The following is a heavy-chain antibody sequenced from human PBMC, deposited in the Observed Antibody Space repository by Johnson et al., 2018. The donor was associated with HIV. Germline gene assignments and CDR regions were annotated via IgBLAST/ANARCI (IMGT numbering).Heavy chain of an antibody. J-gene: IGHJ3*02. V-gene: IGHV3-30*02. D-gene: IGHD1-26*01. CDR1: GFSFSSYG. Sequence: QVQLVESGGGVVQPGGSLRLSCAASGFSFSSYGMHWVRQAPGKGLEWVAFIRYDGTNKYSADPVKGRFSISRDDSKSTLYLQMSSLRGEDTAVYYCAKDSQWELPDAFDIWGQGTMVTVSS. CDR3: AKDSQWELPDAFDI. CDR2: IRYDGTNK.